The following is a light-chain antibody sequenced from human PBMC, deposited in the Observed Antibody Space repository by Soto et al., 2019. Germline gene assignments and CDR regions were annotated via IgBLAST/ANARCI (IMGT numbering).Light chain of an antibody. CDR2: WAS. V-gene: IGKV4-1*01. CDR1: QSLLYSSNNKTY. CDR3: QQYYSDFFT. Sequence: DIVMTQSPEFLAVPLGERATINCKSSQSLLYSSNNKTYLAWYQHRPGQSPKMLIFWASARESGVPDRISGSGSDTDFTLSISGLQAEDAAVYFCQQYYSDFFTFGQGTTLEIK. J-gene: IGKJ2*01.